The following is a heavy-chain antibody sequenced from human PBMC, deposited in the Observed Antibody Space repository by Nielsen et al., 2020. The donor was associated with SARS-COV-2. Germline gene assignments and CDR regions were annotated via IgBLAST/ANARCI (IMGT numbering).Heavy chain of an antibody. J-gene: IGHJ5*02. CDR1: GFTFSSYA. D-gene: IGHD3-10*01. CDR2: ISYAGSNK. Sequence: GESLKISCAASGFTFSSYAMHWVRQAPGKGLEWVAVISYAGSNKYYADSVKGRFTISRDNSKNTLYLQMNSLRAEDTAVYYCARGGEGIRGTKDWFDPWGQGTLVTVSS. CDR3: ARGGEGIRGTKDWFDP. V-gene: IGHV3-30*04.